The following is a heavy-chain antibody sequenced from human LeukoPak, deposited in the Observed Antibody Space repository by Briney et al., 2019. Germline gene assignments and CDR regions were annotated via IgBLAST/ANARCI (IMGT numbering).Heavy chain of an antibody. CDR3: ARSSGSLFDY. V-gene: IGHV4-38-2*02. D-gene: IGHD1-26*01. CDR1: GYSISSGYY. CDR2: MYHSGSS. Sequence: SETLSLTCTVSGYSISSGYYWGWIRQPPGKGLEWIGSMYHSGSSYYNPSLKSRAIFSADTSKNQFSLKLSSVTAADTAVYYCARSSGSLFDYWGQGTLVTVSS. J-gene: IGHJ4*02.